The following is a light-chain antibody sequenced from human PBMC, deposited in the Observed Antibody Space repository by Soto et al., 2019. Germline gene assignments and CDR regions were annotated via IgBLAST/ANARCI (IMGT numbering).Light chain of an antibody. J-gene: IGLJ3*02. CDR2: GDS. V-gene: IGLV1-40*01. Sequence: QSVLTQPPSVSGAPGQRVTISCTGSSSNIGAGYNVHWYQQVPGTAPKLLIYGDSNRPSGVPDRFSGSKSGTSASLAIIGLQAEDEADYYCQSYDSSLSGWLFGGGTQLTVL. CDR1: SSNIGAGYN. CDR3: QSYDSSLSGWL.